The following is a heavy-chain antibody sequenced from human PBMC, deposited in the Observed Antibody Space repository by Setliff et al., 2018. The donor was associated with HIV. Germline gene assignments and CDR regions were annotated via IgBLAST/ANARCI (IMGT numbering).Heavy chain of an antibody. CDR2: SRNKANSYTT. V-gene: IGHV3-72*01. Sequence: GGSLRLSCAASGFTFSDHYMDWVRQAPGKGLEWVGRSRNKANSYTTEYAASVKGRFTISRDDSKNSLYLQMNSLKTEDTAVYYCARGRLLWSGSYYYYYMDVWGQGTLVTSP. CDR1: GFTFSDHY. D-gene: IGHD3-10*01. J-gene: IGHJ6*03. CDR3: ARGRLLWSGSYYYYYMDV.